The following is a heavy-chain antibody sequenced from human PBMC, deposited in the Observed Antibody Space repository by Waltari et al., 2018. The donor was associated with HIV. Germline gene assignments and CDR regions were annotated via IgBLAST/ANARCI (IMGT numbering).Heavy chain of an antibody. CDR1: GGTFSSYA. CDR2: IIPILGIA. CDR3: ASNQYSSSPPENYYYYGMDV. D-gene: IGHD6-6*01. V-gene: IGHV1-69*04. Sequence: QVQLVQSGAEVKKPGSSVKVSCKASGGTFSSYAIRWVRQAPGQGLDWMGRIIPILGIANYAQKFQGRVTITADKSTSTAYMELSSLRSEDTAVYYCASNQYSSSPPENYYYYGMDVWGQGTTVTVSS. J-gene: IGHJ6*02.